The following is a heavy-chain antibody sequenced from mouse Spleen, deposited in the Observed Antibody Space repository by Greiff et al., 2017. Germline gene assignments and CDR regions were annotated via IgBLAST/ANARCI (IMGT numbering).Heavy chain of an antibody. D-gene: IGHD2-14*01. CDR2: IYPRSGNT. CDR3: ARNYYRYEGFDY. Sequence: QVQLQQSGAELARPGASVKLSCKASGYTFTSYGISWVKQRTGQGLEWIGEIYPRSGNTYYNEKFKGKATLTADKSSSTAYMELRSLTSEDSAVYFCARNYYRYEGFDYWGQGTTLTVSS. CDR1: GYTFTSYG. J-gene: IGHJ2*01. V-gene: IGHV1-81*01.